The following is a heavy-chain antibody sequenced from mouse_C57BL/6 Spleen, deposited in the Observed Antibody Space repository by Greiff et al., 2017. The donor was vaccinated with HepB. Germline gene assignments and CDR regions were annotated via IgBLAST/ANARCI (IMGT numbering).Heavy chain of an antibody. D-gene: IGHD1-1*01. J-gene: IGHJ1*03. CDR3: ARGIYYGSSYGLDWYFDV. CDR2: ILPGSGST. V-gene: IGHV1-9*01. CDR1: GYTFTGYW. Sequence: QVQLKQSGAELMKPGASVKLSCKATGYTFTGYWIEWVKQRPGHGLEWIGEILPGSGSTNYNEKFKGKATFTADTSSNTAYMQLSSLTTEDSAIYYSARGIYYGSSYGLDWYFDVWGTGTTVTVSS.